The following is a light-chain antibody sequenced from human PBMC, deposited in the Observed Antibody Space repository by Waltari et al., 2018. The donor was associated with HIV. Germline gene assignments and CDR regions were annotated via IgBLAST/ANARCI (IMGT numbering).Light chain of an antibody. CDR1: QSISSH. Sequence: DFQMTQSPSSLSASVGDRVTITCRASQSISSHLHWYQHKPGTAPNLLIYAASNLQSGVPSRFSGSGSGTDFTLTISSLQSEDFATYYCLQSYSAPRTFGGGTRVEIK. CDR2: AAS. J-gene: IGKJ4*01. V-gene: IGKV1-39*01. CDR3: LQSYSAPRT.